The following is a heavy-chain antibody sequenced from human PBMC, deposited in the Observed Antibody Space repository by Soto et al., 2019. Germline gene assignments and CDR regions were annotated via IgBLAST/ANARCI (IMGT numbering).Heavy chain of an antibody. Sequence: ETLSLTCAVYGGSFSSYYWGWIRQPPGKGQEWIGSIYYSGSTYYNPSLKSRVTISVDTSKNQFSLKLSSVTAADTAVYYCGRHVVVVVAATYYYYYGMDVWGQGTTVTVSS. CDR2: IYYSGST. V-gene: IGHV4-39*01. J-gene: IGHJ6*02. D-gene: IGHD2-15*01. CDR3: GRHVVVVVAATYYYYYGMDV. CDR1: GGSFSSYY.